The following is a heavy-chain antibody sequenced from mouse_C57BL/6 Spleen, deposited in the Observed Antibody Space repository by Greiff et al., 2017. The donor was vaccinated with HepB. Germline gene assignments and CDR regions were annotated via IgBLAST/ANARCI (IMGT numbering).Heavy chain of an antibody. CDR2: ISSGSSTI. Sequence: EVQVVESGGGLVKPGGSLKLSCAASGFTFSDYGMHWVRQAPEKGLEWVAYISSGSSTIYYADTVKGRFTISRDNAKNTLFLQMTSLRSEDTAMYYCARPVPRFAYWGQGTLVTVSA. D-gene: IGHD5-1*01. CDR1: GFTFSDYG. CDR3: ARPVPRFAY. V-gene: IGHV5-17*01. J-gene: IGHJ3*01.